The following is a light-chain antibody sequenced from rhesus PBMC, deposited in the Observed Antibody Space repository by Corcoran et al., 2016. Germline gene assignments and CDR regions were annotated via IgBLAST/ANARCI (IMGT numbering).Light chain of an antibody. V-gene: IGKV1-28*03. CDR2: DAS. J-gene: IGKJ4*01. CDR1: QGISSS. CDR3: LQRNSSPLS. Sequence: DIQMTQSPSSLSASVGDTVTITCRASQGISSSLNWFQQKPGTAPKLLIYDASGLESGVPSRFSGSGSGTDFTLSSSSLQPEDFAADYCLQRNSSPLSFVGGAKVEIK.